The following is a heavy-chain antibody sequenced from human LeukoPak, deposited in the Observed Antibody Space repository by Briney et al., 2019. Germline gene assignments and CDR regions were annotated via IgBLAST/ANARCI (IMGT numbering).Heavy chain of an antibody. CDR3: ARHLSQGDGTKRGFYY. J-gene: IGHJ4*02. CDR1: GGTFSSRPYD. Sequence: SETLSLTCTVSGGTFSSRPYDWGWIRQPPGKGLEYIGSISYSGSTYYNPSLRSRVTISVDTSSNQFSLKLSSVTAADTAVYYCARHLSQGDGTKRGFYYWGQGTLVTVSS. D-gene: IGHD5-24*01. V-gene: IGHV4-39*01. CDR2: ISYSGST.